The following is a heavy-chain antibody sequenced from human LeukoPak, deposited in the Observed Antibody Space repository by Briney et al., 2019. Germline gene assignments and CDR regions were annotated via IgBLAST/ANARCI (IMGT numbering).Heavy chain of an antibody. Sequence: GGSLSLSCAASGFTFSTYWMSWVRQAPGKGLEWVANIKQDGSEKYYVDSVRGRFTISRDNAKNSLYLQMNSLRAEDTAMYYCARDSAGNDYWGQGTLVTVSS. CDR3: ARDSAGNDY. D-gene: IGHD6-13*01. J-gene: IGHJ4*02. V-gene: IGHV3-7*01. CDR1: GFTFSTYW. CDR2: IKQDGSEK.